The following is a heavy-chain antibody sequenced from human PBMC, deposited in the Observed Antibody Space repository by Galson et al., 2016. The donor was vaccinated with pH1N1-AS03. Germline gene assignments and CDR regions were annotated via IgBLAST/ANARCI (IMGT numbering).Heavy chain of an antibody. D-gene: IGHD1-26*01. J-gene: IGHJ6*02. CDR1: GSTFSLKS. CDR3: ARDLSGEGSPVGYAMAV. Sequence: SLRLSCADSGSTFSLKSMNWVRQAPGKGLEWISSISSSGSHIYYADSVKGRFTISRDNAKNSLYLQMNSLRDEDTAVYYCARDLSGEGSPVGYAMAVWGPGTTVTVS. CDR2: ISSSGSHI. V-gene: IGHV3-21*01.